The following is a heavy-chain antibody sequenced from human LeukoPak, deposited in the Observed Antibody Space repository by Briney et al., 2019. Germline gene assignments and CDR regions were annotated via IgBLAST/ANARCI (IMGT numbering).Heavy chain of an antibody. D-gene: IGHD6-19*01. J-gene: IGHJ4*02. CDR3: ARDYSSGWYFFDY. Sequence: SETLSLTCTASGGSIGSYYWSWVRQPAGKGLEWIGRIYTSGSTNYNPSLKSRVTMSVDTSKNQFSLKLSSVTAADTAVYYCARDYSSGWYFFDYWGQGTLVTVSS. V-gene: IGHV4-4*07. CDR2: IYTSGST. CDR1: GGSIGSYY.